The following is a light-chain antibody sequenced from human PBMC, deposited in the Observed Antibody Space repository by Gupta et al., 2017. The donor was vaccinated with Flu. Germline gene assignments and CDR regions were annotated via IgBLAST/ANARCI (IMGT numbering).Light chain of an antibody. J-gene: IGKJ1*01. CDR2: SAS. CDR3: RQQENFPRT. Sequence: EIQITPSPSSLSASVGDRVTISCRASQDIRSHLGWYQQKPGKAPKRLIYSASTGRSGVPSRFSGSGSGTEFTLTISSLQPEELANYYCRQQENFPRTFGQGTKVEIK. CDR1: QDIRSH. V-gene: IGKV1-17*01.